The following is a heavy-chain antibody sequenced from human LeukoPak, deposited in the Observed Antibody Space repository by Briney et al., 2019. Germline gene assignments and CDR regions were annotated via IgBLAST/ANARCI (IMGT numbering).Heavy chain of an antibody. CDR3: ARLYSGYEDYYYYGMDV. Sequence: SETLSLTCTVSGGSISSYYWSWIRQPPGKGLEWIGYIYYSGSTNYNPSLKSRVTISVDTSKDQFSLKLSSVTAADTAVYYCARLYSGYEDYYYYGMDVWGQGTTVTVSS. CDR2: IYYSGST. D-gene: IGHD5-12*01. V-gene: IGHV4-59*08. J-gene: IGHJ6*02. CDR1: GGSISSYY.